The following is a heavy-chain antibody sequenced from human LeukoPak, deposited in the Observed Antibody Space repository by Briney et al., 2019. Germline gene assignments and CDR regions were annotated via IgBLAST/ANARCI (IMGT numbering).Heavy chain of an antibody. CDR2: IKQDGSEK. CDR3: ARDRAQWLVPEYFQH. CDR1: GFTFSSYW. D-gene: IGHD6-19*01. J-gene: IGHJ1*01. V-gene: IGHV3-7*01. Sequence: PGGSLRLSCAASGFTFSSYWMSWVRQAPGKGLEWAANIKQDGSEKYYVDSVKGRFTISRDNAKNSLYLQMNSLRAEDTAVYYCARDRAQWLVPEYFQHWGQGTLVTVSS.